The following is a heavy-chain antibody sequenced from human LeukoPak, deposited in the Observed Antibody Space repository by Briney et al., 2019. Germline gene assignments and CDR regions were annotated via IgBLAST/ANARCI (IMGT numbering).Heavy chain of an antibody. J-gene: IGHJ4*02. CDR1: GFTFSNYW. CDR3: AMGGWSFDY. D-gene: IGHD6-19*01. Sequence: GGSLRLSCAASGFTFSNYWMTWVRQAPGKGLEWVANIKQDGSDKYYVESVKGRFTISRDNAKNSLYLQMNRLRAEDTAVYYCAMGGWSFDYWGLGTLVTVSS. V-gene: IGHV3-7*04. CDR2: IKQDGSDK.